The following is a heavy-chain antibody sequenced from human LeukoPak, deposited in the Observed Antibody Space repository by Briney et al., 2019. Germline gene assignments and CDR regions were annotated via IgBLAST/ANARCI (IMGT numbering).Heavy chain of an antibody. CDR3: ASSRNDILTGYNPYAFDI. D-gene: IGHD3-9*01. V-gene: IGHV4-59*01. CDR1: GGSIGSYY. Sequence: KSSETLSLTCTVSGGSIGSYYWSWIRQPPGKGLEWIGDIYYRGSTNYNPSLKSRVTISVDTSKNQFSLKLSSVTAADTAVYYCASSRNDILTGYNPYAFDIWGQGTMVTVSS. CDR2: IYYRGST. J-gene: IGHJ3*02.